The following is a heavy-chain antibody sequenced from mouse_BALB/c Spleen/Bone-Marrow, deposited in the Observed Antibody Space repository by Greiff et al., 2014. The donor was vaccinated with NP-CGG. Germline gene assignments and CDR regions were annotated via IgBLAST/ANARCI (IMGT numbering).Heavy chain of an antibody. Sequence: DVQLQESGAELVKPGASVKLSCTASGFNIKDTYMHWVKQRPEQGLEWIGRIDPANGNTKYDPMFQGKATITADTSSNTAYLQLSSLTSEDTAVYYCAIYYYGSSGFAYWGQGTLVTVSA. CDR3: AIYYYGSSGFAY. CDR2: IDPANGNT. CDR1: GFNIKDTY. J-gene: IGHJ3*01. D-gene: IGHD1-1*01. V-gene: IGHV14-3*02.